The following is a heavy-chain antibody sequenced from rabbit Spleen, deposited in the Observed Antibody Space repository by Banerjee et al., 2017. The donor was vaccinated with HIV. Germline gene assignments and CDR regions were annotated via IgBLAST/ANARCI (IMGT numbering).Heavy chain of an antibody. J-gene: IGHJ3*01. CDR2: INIVTGRA. V-gene: IGHV1S45*01. CDR3: ARDLAGVIGWNFGL. CDR1: GLDFSVGDV. D-gene: IGHD4-1*01. Sequence: QQQLVESGGGLVKPGASLTISCKASGLDFSVGDVMCWVRQAPGKGLEWIGCINIVTGRAVYANWASGRFTFSKTSSTTVTLQMTSLTAADTATYFCARDLAGVIGWNFGLWGQGTLVTVS.